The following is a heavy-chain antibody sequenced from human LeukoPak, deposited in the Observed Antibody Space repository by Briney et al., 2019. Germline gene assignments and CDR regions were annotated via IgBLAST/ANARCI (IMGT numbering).Heavy chain of an antibody. CDR2: VWYDGSNK. CDR1: GFTFSSYA. CDR3: AREDSGYDSVAFDI. J-gene: IGHJ3*02. D-gene: IGHD5-12*01. Sequence: GGSLRLSCAASGFTFSSYAMHWVRQAPGKGLEWVAVVWYDGSNKYYADSVKGRFTISRDNSKNTLYLQMNSLRAEDTAVYYCAREDSGYDSVAFDIWGQGTMVTVSS. V-gene: IGHV3-33*08.